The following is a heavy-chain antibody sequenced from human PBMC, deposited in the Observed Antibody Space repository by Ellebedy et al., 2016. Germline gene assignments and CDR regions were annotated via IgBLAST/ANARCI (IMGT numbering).Heavy chain of an antibody. CDR3: AKDRLYCGGDCYADAFDI. V-gene: IGHV3-23*01. CDR1: GFTFDDYG. J-gene: IGHJ4*02. Sequence: GESLKISCAASGFTFDDYGMNWVRQAPGKGLEWVSAISGSGGSTYYADSVKGRFTISRDNSKNTLYLQMNSLRAEDTAVYYCAKDRLYCGGDCYADAFDIWGQGTLVTVSS. CDR2: ISGSGGST. D-gene: IGHD2-21*02.